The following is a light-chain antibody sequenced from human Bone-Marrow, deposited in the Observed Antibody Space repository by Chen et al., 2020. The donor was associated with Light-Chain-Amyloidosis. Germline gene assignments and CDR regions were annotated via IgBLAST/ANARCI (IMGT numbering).Light chain of an antibody. CDR3: QSAESSGTYEVI. V-gene: IGLV3-25*03. CDR2: SDT. J-gene: IGLJ2*01. Sequence: SYELTQPPSVSVSPGQTARITCSGDDLLQKYAYWYQQKPGQAPVLVIPSDTETPSGISERFSAASSGTTATLTISGIQAEDEADDHCQSAESSGTYEVIFGGGTKLTVL. CDR1: DLLQKY.